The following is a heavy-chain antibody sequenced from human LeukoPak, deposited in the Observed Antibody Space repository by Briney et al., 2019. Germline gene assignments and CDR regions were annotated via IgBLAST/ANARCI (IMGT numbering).Heavy chain of an antibody. Sequence: PGGSLRLSCAASGFTFSRYWMTWARQAPGKGLEWVANIKQDGSDKYYVDSVKGRFTISRDNAKNSLYLQMNSLRAEDTAVYYCASSLTYSGSYFDGLATWGQGTMVTVSS. CDR2: IKQDGSDK. V-gene: IGHV3-7*01. CDR3: ASSLTYSGSYFDGLAT. J-gene: IGHJ3*02. D-gene: IGHD1-26*01. CDR1: GFTFSRYW.